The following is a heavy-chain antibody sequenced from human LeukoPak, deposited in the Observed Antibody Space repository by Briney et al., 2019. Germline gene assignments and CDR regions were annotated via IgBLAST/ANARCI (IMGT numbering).Heavy chain of an antibody. J-gene: IGHJ4*02. CDR1: GFTFSNYW. Sequence: PGGSLRLSCAASGFTFSNYWMHWVRQVPGKGLVWVSRINSDGSSTIYADSVKGRFTISRDNAENMLYLQMNSLRAEDTAVYYCARDRAHSFDYWGQGTLVTVSS. D-gene: IGHD3-10*01. V-gene: IGHV3-74*01. CDR3: ARDRAHSFDY. CDR2: INSDGSST.